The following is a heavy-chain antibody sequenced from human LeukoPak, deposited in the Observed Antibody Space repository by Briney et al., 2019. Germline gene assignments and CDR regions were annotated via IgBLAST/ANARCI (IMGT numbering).Heavy chain of an antibody. CDR1: GYSFSSYW. Sequence: LGASLQISCKGSGYSFSSYWIAWVRQMPGKGLEWMGIIYPGDSDTRYSPSFQGQVTISADKSITTAYLQWSSLKASDTAMYYCARRLVSIDYFDYWGQGTLVTVSS. CDR2: IYPGDSDT. V-gene: IGHV5-51*01. CDR3: ARRLVSIDYFDY. D-gene: IGHD6-6*01. J-gene: IGHJ4*02.